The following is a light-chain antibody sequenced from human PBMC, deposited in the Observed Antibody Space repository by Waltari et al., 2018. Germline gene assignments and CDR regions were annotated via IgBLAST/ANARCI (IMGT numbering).Light chain of an antibody. Sequence: DIQMTQSPSMLSASVGDSVTTPCRASQTVRGWLAWYQLKPGLAPKLLIYDASNLGGGVPSRFSGSGFGTNFTLTISSLQPDDFATYYCQQYSSFSTFGLGTKV. V-gene: IGKV1-5*01. J-gene: IGKJ1*01. CDR2: DAS. CDR1: QTVRGW. CDR3: QQYSSFST.